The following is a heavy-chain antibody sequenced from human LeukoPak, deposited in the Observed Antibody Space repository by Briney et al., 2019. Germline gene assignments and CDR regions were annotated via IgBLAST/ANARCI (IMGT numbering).Heavy chain of an antibody. D-gene: IGHD6-13*01. CDR1: GFTFSSYW. Sequence: GGSLRLSCAASGFTFSSYWMHWVRQAPGKGLVWVSRINSDGSSTSYADSVKGRFTISRDNANNTLYLQMNSLRAEDTAVYYCARSSSSSWYSFDYWGQGTLVTVSS. CDR3: ARSSSSSWYSFDY. CDR2: INSDGSST. J-gene: IGHJ4*02. V-gene: IGHV3-74*01.